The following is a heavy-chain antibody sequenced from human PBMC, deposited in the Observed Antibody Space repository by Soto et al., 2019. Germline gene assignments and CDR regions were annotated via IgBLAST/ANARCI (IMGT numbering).Heavy chain of an antibody. CDR3: AKSRLAYYYDSSGYYYGY. Sequence: GSLRLSCAASGFTFSSYAMSWVRQAPGKGLEWVSAISGSGGSTYYADSVKGRFTISRDNSKNTLYLQMNSLRAEDTAVYYCAKSRLAYYYDSSGYYYGYWGQGTLVTVS. CDR1: GFTFSSYA. D-gene: IGHD3-22*01. J-gene: IGHJ4*02. CDR2: ISGSGGST. V-gene: IGHV3-23*01.